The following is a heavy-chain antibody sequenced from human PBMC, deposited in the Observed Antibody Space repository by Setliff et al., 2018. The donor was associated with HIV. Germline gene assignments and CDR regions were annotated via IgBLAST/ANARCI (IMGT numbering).Heavy chain of an antibody. Sequence: PGGSLRLSCAASGFSVSSNYMSWVRQAPGKGLEWVSVIYAAGSTYYADSVKGRFTISRHNSKNTLYLQLNSLRAEDTAVYYCARYKCINFACVGFDIWGQGTVVTVSS. V-gene: IGHV3-53*04. CDR2: IYAAGST. CDR1: GFSVSSNY. D-gene: IGHD3-9*01. J-gene: IGHJ3*02. CDR3: ARYKCINFACVGFDI.